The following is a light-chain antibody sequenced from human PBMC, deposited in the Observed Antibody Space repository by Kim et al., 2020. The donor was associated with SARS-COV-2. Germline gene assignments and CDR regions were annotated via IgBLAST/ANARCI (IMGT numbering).Light chain of an antibody. CDR2: GAS. V-gene: IGKV3-15*01. Sequence: ELVMTQSPATLSVSPGETATLSCRAGQPVDGNIAWYQQKPAQAPRLLIYGASTRATGIPARFSGSGSGTEFTLTISSLQSEDFAVYYCQQYNTWPRTFGQGTRLEIK. J-gene: IGKJ5*01. CDR3: QQYNTWPRT. CDR1: QPVDGN.